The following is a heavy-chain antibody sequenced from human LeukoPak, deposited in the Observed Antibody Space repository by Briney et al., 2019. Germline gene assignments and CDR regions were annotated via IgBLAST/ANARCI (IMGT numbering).Heavy chain of an antibody. J-gene: IGHJ4*01. Sequence: GESLQISSQVAEYTFTNYWIGWVRRMPGKGLEWVGIIYLRDSDARYRPSFQDQVTISADKSTRTAYLQWSSLKASDSAMYYCATTLTNYCSSTSCYADHWGQGTLVTVSS. CDR2: IYLRDSDA. D-gene: IGHD2-2*01. CDR1: EYTFTNYW. V-gene: IGHV5-51*01. CDR3: ATTLTNYCSSTSCYADH.